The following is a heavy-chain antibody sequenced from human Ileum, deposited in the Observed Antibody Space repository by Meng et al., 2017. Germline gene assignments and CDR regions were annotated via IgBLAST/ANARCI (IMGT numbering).Heavy chain of an antibody. J-gene: IGHJ3*02. V-gene: IGHV3-21*01. Sequence: GESLKISCAASGFTFSSYSMNWVRQAPGKGLEWVSSISSSSSYIFYADSVKGRFTISRDNAKNSLYLQMNSLRAEDTAVYYCARDRDYGIFTGYYHDAFDIWGQGAMVTVSS. CDR3: ARDRDYGIFTGYYHDAFDI. CDR1: GFTFSSYS. D-gene: IGHD3-9*01. CDR2: ISSSSSYI.